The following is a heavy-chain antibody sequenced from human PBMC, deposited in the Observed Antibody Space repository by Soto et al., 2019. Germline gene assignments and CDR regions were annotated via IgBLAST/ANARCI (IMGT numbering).Heavy chain of an antibody. V-gene: IGHV3-48*02. D-gene: IGHD4-17*01. Sequence: EVQLVESGGGLVQPGGSLRLSCAASGFTFSSYSMNWVRQAPGKGLEWVSYIDSSSGTIYYADSVKGRFTISRDNAKNSLYLQMNSLRDEDTAVYYCAREDGDRNWFDPWGQGTLVTVSS. CDR3: AREDGDRNWFDP. CDR2: IDSSSGTI. CDR1: GFTFSSYS. J-gene: IGHJ5*02.